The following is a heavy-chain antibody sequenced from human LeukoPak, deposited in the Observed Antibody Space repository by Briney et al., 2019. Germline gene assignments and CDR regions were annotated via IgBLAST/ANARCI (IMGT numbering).Heavy chain of an antibody. CDR1: GGSVSSGSYY. CDR2: IYYSGST. J-gene: IGHJ4*02. V-gene: IGHV4-61*01. D-gene: IGHD3-9*01. Sequence: SETLSLTCTVSGGSVSSGSYYWSWIRQPPGKGLEWIGCIYYSGSTNYNPSLKSRVTISVDTSKNQFSLKLSSVTAADTVVCYCARASLRTSVYYFDYWGQGTLVTVSS. CDR3: ARASLRTSVYYFDY.